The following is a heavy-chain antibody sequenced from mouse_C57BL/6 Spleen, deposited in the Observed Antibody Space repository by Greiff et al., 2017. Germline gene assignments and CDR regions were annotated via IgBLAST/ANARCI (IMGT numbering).Heavy chain of an antibody. CDR3: ARPCYYGCSYWFAY. CDR2: ISSGGSYT. Sequence: EVKLVESGGDLVKPGGSLKLSCAASGFTFSSYGMSWVRQTPDKRLEWVATISSGGSYTYYPNSVKGRFTISRDNATNTLYLQMSSLKSEDTAVYYGARPCYYGCSYWFAYWGQGTLVTVSA. V-gene: IGHV5-6*01. J-gene: IGHJ3*01. CDR1: GFTFSSYG. D-gene: IGHD1-1*01.